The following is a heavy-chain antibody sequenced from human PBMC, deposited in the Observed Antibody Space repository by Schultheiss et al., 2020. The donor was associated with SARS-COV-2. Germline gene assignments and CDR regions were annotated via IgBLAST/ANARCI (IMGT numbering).Heavy chain of an antibody. Sequence: GESLKISCAASGFTFSSYAMSWVRQAPGKGLEWVSVIYSGGSTSYADSVKGRFTISRDNAKNTLYLQMNSLRAEDTAVYYCARNAQDRYCSSTSCFAYYYYMDVWGKGTTVTVSS. CDR3: ARNAQDRYCSSTSCFAYYYYMDV. CDR1: GFTFSSYA. V-gene: IGHV3-66*01. J-gene: IGHJ6*03. CDR2: IYSGGST. D-gene: IGHD2-2*01.